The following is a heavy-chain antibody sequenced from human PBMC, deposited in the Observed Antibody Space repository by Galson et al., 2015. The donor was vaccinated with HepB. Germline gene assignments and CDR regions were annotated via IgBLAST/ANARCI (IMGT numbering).Heavy chain of an antibody. CDR2: INVGNGNT. V-gene: IGHV1-3*01. Sequence: SVKVSCKASGYTFTMYAMHWVRQAPGQRPEWMGWINVGNGNTKYSQKFQGRVTITRDTSASTAYMELGSLKSEEKAVYYCARSGRFGIAAADHGLYWGQGTLVTVSS. CDR3: ARSGRFGIAAADHGLY. J-gene: IGHJ4*02. D-gene: IGHD6-13*01. CDR1: GYTFTMYA.